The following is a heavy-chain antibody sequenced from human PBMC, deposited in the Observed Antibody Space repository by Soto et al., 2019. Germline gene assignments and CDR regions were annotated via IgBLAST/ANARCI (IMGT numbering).Heavy chain of an antibody. CDR3: AREGGGGQALYYYYYGMDV. CDR1: GYTFTSYD. D-gene: IGHD2-15*01. Sequence: ASVKVSCKASGYTFTSYDINWVRQATGQGLEWMGWMNPNSGNTGYAQKFQGRVTMTRNTSISTAYMELSSLRSEDTAVYYGAREGGGGQALYYYYYGMDVWGQGTTVTVSS. V-gene: IGHV1-8*01. J-gene: IGHJ6*02. CDR2: MNPNSGNT.